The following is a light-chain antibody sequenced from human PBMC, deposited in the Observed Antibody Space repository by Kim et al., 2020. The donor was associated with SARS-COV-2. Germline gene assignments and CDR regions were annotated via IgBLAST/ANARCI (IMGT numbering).Light chain of an antibody. CDR3: NSRDSSGNHAV. CDR2: GKN. V-gene: IGLV3-19*01. Sequence: WGQTVRITCQGDSLRRYYASWYQQKPGQAPVLVIYGKNNRPSGIPDRFSGSSSGNTASLTITGAQAEDEADYYCNSRDSSGNHAVFGGGTQLTFL. J-gene: IGLJ7*01. CDR1: SLRRYY.